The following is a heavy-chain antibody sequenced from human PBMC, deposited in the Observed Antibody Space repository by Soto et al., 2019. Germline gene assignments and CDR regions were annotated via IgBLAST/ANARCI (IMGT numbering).Heavy chain of an antibody. J-gene: IGHJ4*02. CDR1: GYSISSSNW. Sequence: QVQLQESGPGLVKPSDTLSLTCAVSGYSISSSNWWGWIRQPPGKGLEWIGYIYYSGTNYYNPSRKSRVTMSVDTSKNQFSLKLTSVTAVDTAVYYCSRREIQGPIDYWGQGTLVTVSS. D-gene: IGHD1-26*01. CDR3: SRREIQGPIDY. CDR2: IYYSGTN. V-gene: IGHV4-28*01.